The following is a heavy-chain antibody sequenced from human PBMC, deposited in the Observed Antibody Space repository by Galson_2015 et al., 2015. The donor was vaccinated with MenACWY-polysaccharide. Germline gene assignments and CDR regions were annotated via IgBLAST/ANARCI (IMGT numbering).Heavy chain of an antibody. D-gene: IGHD2-2*01. V-gene: IGHV3-33*01. CDR1: GFTFSSYG. CDR3: ARGKRYCSSTSCRRWALDV. CDR2: IWYDGSNK. J-gene: IGHJ6*04. Sequence: SLRLSCAASGFTFSSYGMHWVRQAPGKGLEWVAVIWYDGSNKYYADPVKGRFTISRDNSKNTLYLQMNSLRAEDTAVYYCARGKRYCSSTSCRRWALDVWGKGTTVTVSS.